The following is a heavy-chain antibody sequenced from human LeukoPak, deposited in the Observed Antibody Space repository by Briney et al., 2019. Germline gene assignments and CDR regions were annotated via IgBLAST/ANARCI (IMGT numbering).Heavy chain of an antibody. CDR2: IGSSGSTI. J-gene: IGHJ6*02. D-gene: IGHD3-3*01. CDR1: GFTFSDYY. V-gene: IGHV3-11*01. CDR3: ARSYDFWSGSMHYYYGMDV. Sequence: PGGSLRLSCAASGFTFSDYYMSWIRQAPGKGLEWVSYIGSSGSTIYYADSVKGRFTISRDNAKNSLYLQMNSLRAEDTAVYYCARSYDFWSGSMHYYYGMDVWGQGTTVTVSS.